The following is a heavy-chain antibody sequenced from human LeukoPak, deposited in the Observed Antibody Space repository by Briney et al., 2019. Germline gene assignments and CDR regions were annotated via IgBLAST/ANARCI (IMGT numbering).Heavy chain of an antibody. CDR1: GFTFSNYW. J-gene: IGHJ4*02. D-gene: IGHD3-22*01. V-gene: IGHV3-7*01. CDR2: IKQDGSEK. Sequence: PGGSLRLSCAASGFTFSNYWMSWVRQPPGKGLEWVANIKQDGSEKYYVDSVKGRFTISRDNAKNSLYLQMNSLRAEDTAVYYCARSQYYYDSSGYYHFDYWGQGTLVTVSS. CDR3: ARSQYYYDSSGYYHFDY.